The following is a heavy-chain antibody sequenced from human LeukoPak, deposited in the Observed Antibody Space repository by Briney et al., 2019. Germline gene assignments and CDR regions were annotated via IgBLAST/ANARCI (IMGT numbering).Heavy chain of an antibody. V-gene: IGHV3-33*01. CDR3: TRALHDSGDYWFDP. J-gene: IGHJ5*02. CDR1: GFTFSSYG. CDR2: IGYDGSNQ. Sequence: GGSLRLSCAASGFTFSSYGMHWVRQAPGKGLEWVAVIGYDGSNQHYADSVKGRFTVSRDNSKNTLYLETNSLRAEDTAVYYCTRALHDSGDYWFDPWGQGTLVTVSS. D-gene: IGHD4-17*01.